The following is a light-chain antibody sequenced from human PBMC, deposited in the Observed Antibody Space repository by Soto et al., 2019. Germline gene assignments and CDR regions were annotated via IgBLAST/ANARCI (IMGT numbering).Light chain of an antibody. CDR2: AAS. CDR1: QSISSY. J-gene: IGKJ2*01. Sequence: DIQMTQSPSSLSASVGDRVTITCRASQSISSYLNWYQQKPGKAPKLLIYAASSLQSGVPSRFSGSGSATYFTLTISSLQPEDFATYYCQQRYSTPPYTFGQGTKLEIK. V-gene: IGKV1-39*01. CDR3: QQRYSTPPYT.